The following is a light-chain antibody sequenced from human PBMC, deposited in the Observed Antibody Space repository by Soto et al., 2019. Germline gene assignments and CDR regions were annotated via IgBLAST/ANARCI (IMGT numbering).Light chain of an antibody. V-gene: IGKV1-27*01. CDR3: QKYNSAPLT. CDR1: QGIGVY. Sequence: DIQMTQSPSSLSASLGDRVTITCRASQGIGVYLAWFQQKPGKVPKLLICAASALQSWVPSRFSGSGSGKDFTLTISSLQPEDFANYYCQKYNSAPLTFGGGTKVEIK. CDR2: AAS. J-gene: IGKJ4*01.